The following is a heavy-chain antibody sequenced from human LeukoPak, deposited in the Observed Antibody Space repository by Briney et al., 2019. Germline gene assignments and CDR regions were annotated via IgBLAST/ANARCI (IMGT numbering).Heavy chain of an antibody. Sequence: PGGSLRLSCAASGFTFSSYGMHWVRQAPGKGLEWVAFIRYDGSNKYYADSVKGRFTISRDNSKNTLYLQMNSLRAEDTAVYYCARDAYYYNSGVYYPLSGDYWGQGTLVTVSS. D-gene: IGHD3-22*01. CDR3: ARDAYYYNSGVYYPLSGDY. V-gene: IGHV3-30*02. CDR2: IRYDGSNK. J-gene: IGHJ4*02. CDR1: GFTFSSYG.